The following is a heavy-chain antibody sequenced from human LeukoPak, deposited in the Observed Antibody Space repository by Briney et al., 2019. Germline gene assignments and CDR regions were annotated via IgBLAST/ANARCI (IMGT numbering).Heavy chain of an antibody. D-gene: IGHD3-9*01. CDR1: GFTFSSYT. Sequence: GGSLRLSCAASGFTFSSYTMNWVRQAPGKGLVWVSRINSDGRSTNYADSVKGRFTISRDNAKNTLYLQMNSLRAEDTAVYYCARGADSGYSSDNWGQGTLVSVSS. J-gene: IGHJ4*02. CDR2: INSDGRST. CDR3: ARGADSGYSSDN. V-gene: IGHV3-74*01.